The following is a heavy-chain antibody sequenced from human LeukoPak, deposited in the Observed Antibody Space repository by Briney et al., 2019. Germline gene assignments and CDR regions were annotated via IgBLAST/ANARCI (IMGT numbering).Heavy chain of an antibody. J-gene: IGHJ5*02. CDR1: GFTVSNDY. D-gene: IGHD3-10*01. V-gene: IGHV3-66*02. CDR2: IYGDGTT. Sequence: GGSLRLSCAASGFTVSNDYMAWVRQAPGRGLEWVSLIYGDGTTFYTDSVKGRFTISRDNFKNTLYLQMSSLRPEDTTLYYCARDRAGAQSWVALDPWGQGTLVTVSS. CDR3: ARDRAGAQSWVALDP.